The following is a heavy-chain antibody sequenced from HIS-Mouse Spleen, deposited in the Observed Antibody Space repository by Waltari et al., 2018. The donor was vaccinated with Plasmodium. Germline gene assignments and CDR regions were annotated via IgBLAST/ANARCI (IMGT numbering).Heavy chain of an antibody. D-gene: IGHD6-6*01. V-gene: IGHV3-53*01. CDR3: ARGMKSSSSAFDI. Sequence: EVQLVESGGGLIQPGGSLRLSCAASGFTVSSNYMSWVRQAPGKGMGGVSVIYSGCSTDSADSVKGRFTISRDNSKNTLYLQMNSLRAEDTAVYYCARGMKSSSSAFDIWGQGTMVTVSS. J-gene: IGHJ3*02. CDR1: GFTVSSNY. CDR2: IYSGCST.